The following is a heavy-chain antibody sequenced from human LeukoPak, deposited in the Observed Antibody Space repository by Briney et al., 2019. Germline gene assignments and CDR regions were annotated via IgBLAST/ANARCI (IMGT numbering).Heavy chain of an antibody. CDR2: LYSGGST. D-gene: IGHD2-15*01. CDR1: GFTVSINY. CDR3: ARDHVVFNAFDI. J-gene: IGHJ3*02. Sequence: GGSLRLSCAASGFTVSINYMSWVRQAPGKGLEWVSVLYSGGSTYYADSVKGRFTISRDNSKNTLYLQMNSLRAEDTAVYYCARDHVVFNAFDIWGQGTMVTVSS. V-gene: IGHV3-66*02.